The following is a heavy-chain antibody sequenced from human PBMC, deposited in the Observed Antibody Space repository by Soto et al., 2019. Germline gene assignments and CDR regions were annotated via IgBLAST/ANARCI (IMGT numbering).Heavy chain of an antibody. CDR2: ISSDGSYA. D-gene: IGHD2-15*01. Sequence: GGSLRLSCAASGFTFSHYWMYWVRQAPGKGLVCVSRISSDGSYASYADSVKGRFTISRDSAKSTLYLQMNSLRAADTAVYYCARGLDCSGGSCYSTSPYFDYWGQGTLVTVSS. CDR1: GFTFSHYW. J-gene: IGHJ4*02. CDR3: ARGLDCSGGSCYSTSPYFDY. V-gene: IGHV3-74*01.